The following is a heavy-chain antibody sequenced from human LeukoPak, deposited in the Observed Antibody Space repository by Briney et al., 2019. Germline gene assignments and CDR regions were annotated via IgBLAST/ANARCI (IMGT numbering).Heavy chain of an antibody. Sequence: TGGSLRLSCAASGFTFSSYAMSWVRQAPGKGLEWVPAISGSGGSTYYADSVKGRFTISRDNSKNTLYLQMNSLRAEDTAVYHCARVMTTVNAVDAFDIWGQGTMVTVSS. CDR2: ISGSGGST. J-gene: IGHJ3*02. D-gene: IGHD4-17*01. CDR1: GFTFSSYA. V-gene: IGHV3-23*01. CDR3: ARVMTTVNAVDAFDI.